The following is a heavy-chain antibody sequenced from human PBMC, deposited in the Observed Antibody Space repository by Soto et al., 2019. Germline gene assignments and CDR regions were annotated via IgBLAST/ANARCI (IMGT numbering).Heavy chain of an antibody. J-gene: IGHJ6*02. CDR2: IIPIFGTA. CDR3: ARDSLRITIFGVVSSMDV. D-gene: IGHD3-3*01. Sequence: QVQLVQSGAEVKKPGSSVKVSCKASGGTFSSYAISWVRQAPGQGLEWMGGIIPIFGTANYALKFQGRVTITADESTRTAYMELSSLRSEDTAVYYCARDSLRITIFGVVSSMDVWGQGTTVTVSS. CDR1: GGTFSSYA. V-gene: IGHV1-69*01.